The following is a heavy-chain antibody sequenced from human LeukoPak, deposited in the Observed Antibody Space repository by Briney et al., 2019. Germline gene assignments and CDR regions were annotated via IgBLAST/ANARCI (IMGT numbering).Heavy chain of an antibody. CDR1: GGSISSSSYY. CDR2: IYYSGST. J-gene: IGHJ6*03. CDR3: ARVAGEPAPKWGYMDV. Sequence: ASETLSLTCTVSGGSISSSSYYWGWIRQPPGKGLEWIGSIYYSGSTYYNPSLKSRVTISVDTSKNQFSLKLSSVTAADTAVYYCARVAGEPAPKWGYMDVWGKGTTVTVSS. D-gene: IGHD7-27*01. V-gene: IGHV4-39*07.